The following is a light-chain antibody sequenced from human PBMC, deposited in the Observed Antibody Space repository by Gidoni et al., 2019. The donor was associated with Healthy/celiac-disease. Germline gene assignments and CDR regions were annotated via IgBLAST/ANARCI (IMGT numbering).Light chain of an antibody. CDR1: QSISSY. J-gene: IGKJ4*01. Sequence: DIQMTQSPSSLSASVGDRVTITCRASQSISSYLNWYQQKPGKAPKLLIYAASSLQSGVPSRFSCSRSGTDFTLTISILQPEDFATYYCQQSYSTPLTFGGGTKVEIK. V-gene: IGKV1-39*01. CDR2: AAS. CDR3: QQSYSTPLT.